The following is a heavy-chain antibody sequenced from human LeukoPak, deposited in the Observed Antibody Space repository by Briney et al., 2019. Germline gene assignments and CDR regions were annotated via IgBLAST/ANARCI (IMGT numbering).Heavy chain of an antibody. CDR3: AKEGEDTVLGILVVPAAIDF. CDR1: GFTFTGYA. J-gene: IGHJ4*02. Sequence: GGSLRLSCAASGFTFTGYAMDWVRQAPGKGLEWDSGISGSGGSTYYADSVKGRFIISRENSKNTVILQMNSLRAEDTAVYYCAKEGEDTVLGILVVPAAIDFWGQGTLVTVSS. D-gene: IGHD2-2*01. CDR2: ISGSGGST. V-gene: IGHV3-23*01.